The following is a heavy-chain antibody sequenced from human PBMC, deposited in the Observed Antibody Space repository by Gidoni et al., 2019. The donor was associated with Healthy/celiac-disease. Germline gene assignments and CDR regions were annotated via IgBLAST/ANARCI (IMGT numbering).Heavy chain of an antibody. CDR2: IHHRGST. J-gene: IGHJ3*02. CDR3: ARARAFDI. CDR1: CGSFSGYY. V-gene: IGHV4-34*01. Sequence: QVQLQQWVAGLLKPSETLSLTCAVYCGSFSGYYWSWLRQPPGKGLEWIGEIHHRGSTNYTPSLKSRVTISVDTSKNQFSLKLSSVTAADTAVYYCARARAFDIWGKGTMVTVSS.